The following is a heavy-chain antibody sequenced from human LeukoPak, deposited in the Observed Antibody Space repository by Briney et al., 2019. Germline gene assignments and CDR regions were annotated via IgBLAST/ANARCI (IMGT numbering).Heavy chain of an antibody. CDR1: GFTFSSYS. D-gene: IGHD6-13*01. V-gene: IGHV3-48*04. CDR3: ARAGSSWARNFDY. J-gene: IGHJ4*02. CDR2: ISSSSSTI. Sequence: GGSLRLSCAASGFTFSSYSMDWVRQAPGKGLEWVSYISSSSSTIYYADSVKGRFTISRDNAKNSLYLQMNSLRAEDTAVYYCARAGSSWARNFDYWGQGTLVTVSS.